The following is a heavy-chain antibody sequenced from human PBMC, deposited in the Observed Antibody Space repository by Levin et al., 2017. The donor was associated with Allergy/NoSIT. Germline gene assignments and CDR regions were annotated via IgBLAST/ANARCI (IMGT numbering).Heavy chain of an antibody. CDR2: INGDGSST. CDR3: VRDWGGYTFDS. J-gene: IGHJ4*02. D-gene: IGHD5-12*01. CDR1: GFTFSRYW. V-gene: IGHV3-74*01. Sequence: GGSLRLSCAASGFTFSRYWMHWVRQAPGKGLVWVSRINGDGSSTSYADSVKGRFTISRDNAKNTLYVQMSSLRAEDTALYYCVRDWGGYTFDSLGQGILVTVSS.